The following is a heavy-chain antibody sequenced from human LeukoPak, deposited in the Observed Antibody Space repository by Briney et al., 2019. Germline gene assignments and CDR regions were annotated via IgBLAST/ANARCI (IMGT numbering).Heavy chain of an antibody. D-gene: IGHD4-11*01. CDR3: ARPLTTVTPGQWDY. J-gene: IGHJ4*02. CDR1: GGSISSSSYY. V-gene: IGHV4-39*01. Sequence: PSETLSLTCTVSGGSISSSSYYWGWIRQPPGKGLEWIGSIYYSGSTYYNPSLKSRVTISVDTSKNQFSLKLSSVTAADTAVHYCARPLTTVTPGQWDYWGQGTLVTVSS. CDR2: IYYSGST.